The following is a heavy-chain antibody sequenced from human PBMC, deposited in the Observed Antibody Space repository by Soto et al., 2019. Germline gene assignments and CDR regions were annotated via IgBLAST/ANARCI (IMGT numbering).Heavy chain of an antibody. V-gene: IGHV4-4*02. CDR3: ATCQLGEYYYAMDI. Sequence: QVQLQQSGPGLVKPLGTLSLTCGVSGDSITTYKWWTWVRQTPGKGLEWIGEIYDSGNTRYNPSLKSRVTISKDTSKNELSLKLNSVTVADTAVYYCATCQLGEYYYAMDIWGQGPTVTVSS. D-gene: IGHD7-27*01. CDR2: IYDSGNT. J-gene: IGHJ6*02. CDR1: GDSITTYKW.